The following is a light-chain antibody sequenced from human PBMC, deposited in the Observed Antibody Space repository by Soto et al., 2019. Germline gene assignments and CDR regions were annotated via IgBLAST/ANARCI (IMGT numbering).Light chain of an antibody. V-gene: IGLV1-51*01. CDR2: DNN. CDR3: GTWHSSSSLSVYV. CDR1: SSNIGKNY. Sequence: QSVLTQPPSVSAAPGQKVTISCSGSSSNIGKNYVSWYQQLPGTAPKLLILDNNNRPSGLHDRFYRSKSGTSATLGITGLQTGDEADYYCGTWHSSSSLSVYVFGTGTKVTVL. J-gene: IGLJ1*01.